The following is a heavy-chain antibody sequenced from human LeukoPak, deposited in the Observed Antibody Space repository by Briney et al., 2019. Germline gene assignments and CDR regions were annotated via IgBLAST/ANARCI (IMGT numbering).Heavy chain of an antibody. CDR2: IYVTGT. V-gene: IGHV4-59*08. J-gene: IGHJ6*03. CDR1: GGSIGTYY. D-gene: IGHD3-16*02. Sequence: SETLSLTCTVSGGSIGTYYWSWVRQSPGTGLEWIGYIYVTGTRYNPYLQSRVTISVDRSRNQFFLKMTSVTAADTALYHCARHIGGGIEDMDVWGRGTKVTVSS. CDR3: ARHIGGGIEDMDV.